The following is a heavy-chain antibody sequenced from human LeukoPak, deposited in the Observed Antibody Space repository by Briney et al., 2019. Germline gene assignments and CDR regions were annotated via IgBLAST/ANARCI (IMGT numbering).Heavy chain of an antibody. V-gene: IGHV1-69*13. Sequence: GASVKVSCKASGGTFSSYAISWVRQAPGQGLEWMGGIIPIFGTANYAQKFQGRVTITADESTSTAYMELSSLRSEDTAVYYCARVRYYDFWSGYYNYWGQGTLVTVSS. D-gene: IGHD3-3*01. CDR2: IIPIFGTA. CDR3: ARVRYYDFWSGYYNY. CDR1: GGTFSSYA. J-gene: IGHJ4*02.